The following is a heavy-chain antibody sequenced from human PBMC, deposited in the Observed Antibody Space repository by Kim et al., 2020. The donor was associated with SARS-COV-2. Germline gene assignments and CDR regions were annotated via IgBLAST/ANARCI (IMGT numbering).Heavy chain of an antibody. J-gene: IGHJ4*02. V-gene: IGHV4-59*01. CDR2: IYYSGST. CDR1: GGSISSYY. D-gene: IGHD1-26*01. Sequence: SETLSLTCTVSGGSISSYYWSWIRQPPGKGLEWIGYIYYSGSTNYNPSLKSRVTISVDTSKNQFSLKLSSVTAADTAVYYCASGSGSYFNPHDYWGQGT. CDR3: ASGSGSYFNPHDY.